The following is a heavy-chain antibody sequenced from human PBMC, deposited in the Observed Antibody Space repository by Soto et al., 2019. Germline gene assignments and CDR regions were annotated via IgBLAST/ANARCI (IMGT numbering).Heavy chain of an antibody. Sequence: PWGSLRLSCAASGFTFSSYAMGWVRQAPGTGLEWVSVIDGSGGDTSLADSVKGRFTISRDNSKNTLYLHMNSLRAEDTARYYCTSDNFGPRDSWGQGTLVTVSS. CDR1: GFTFSSYA. J-gene: IGHJ4*02. CDR3: TSDNFGPRDS. D-gene: IGHD1-20*01. CDR2: IDGSGGDT. V-gene: IGHV3-23*01.